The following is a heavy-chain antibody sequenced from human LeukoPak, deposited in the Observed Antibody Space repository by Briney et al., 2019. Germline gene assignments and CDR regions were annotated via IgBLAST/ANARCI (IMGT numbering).Heavy chain of an antibody. Sequence: GESLKISCKGSGYSFISYWIGWVRQMPGKGLEWMGIIYPGDSDTRYSPSFQGQVTISADKSISTAYLQWSSPKASDTAMYYCARHYEYYYDSSGYYYPDYWGQGTLVTVSS. CDR2: IYPGDSDT. CDR3: ARHYEYYYDSSGYYYPDY. J-gene: IGHJ4*02. V-gene: IGHV5-51*01. D-gene: IGHD3-22*01. CDR1: GYSFISYW.